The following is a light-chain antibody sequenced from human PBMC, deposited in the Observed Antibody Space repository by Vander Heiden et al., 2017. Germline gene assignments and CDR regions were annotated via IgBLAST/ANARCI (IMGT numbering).Light chain of an antibody. CDR3: QAWDTSTLYV. Sequence: SYELTQPPSVTVSPGQTASITCSGDKLGEKYASWYQQRPGQSPVLVVYQDNKRPSGIPDRFSGSNSGNTATLTISGTQAMDEADYYCQAWDTSTLYVFVTGTKVTVL. J-gene: IGLJ1*01. CDR1: KLGEKY. CDR2: QDN. V-gene: IGLV3-1*01.